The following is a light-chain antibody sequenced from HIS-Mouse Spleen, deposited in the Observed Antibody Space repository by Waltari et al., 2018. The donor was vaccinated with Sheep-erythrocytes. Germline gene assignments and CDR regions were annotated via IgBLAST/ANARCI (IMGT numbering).Light chain of an antibody. V-gene: IGKV1-8*01. Sequence: AIRMTQSPSSFTASTGDRVTITCRASTGISSYLAWYQQKPGKAPKLLIYAASTLQSGVPSRFSGSGSGTDFTLTISCLQSEDFATYYCQQYYSYPPTFGQGTKVEIK. CDR3: QQYYSYPPT. CDR1: TGISSY. J-gene: IGKJ1*01. CDR2: AAS.